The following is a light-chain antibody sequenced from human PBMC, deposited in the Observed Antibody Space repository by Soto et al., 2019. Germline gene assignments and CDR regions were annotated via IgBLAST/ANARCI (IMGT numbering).Light chain of an antibody. CDR2: EIN. Sequence: ALTQPPSASGSPGQSVTISCTGTSSDVGAYDYVSWYQQHPGKAPKLMIYEINKRPSGVPDRFSGSKSGNTASLTVSGLQAEDEADYYCSSFAGSNNFPYVFGTGTKVPS. V-gene: IGLV2-8*01. CDR3: SSFAGSNNFPYV. J-gene: IGLJ1*01. CDR1: SSDVGAYDY.